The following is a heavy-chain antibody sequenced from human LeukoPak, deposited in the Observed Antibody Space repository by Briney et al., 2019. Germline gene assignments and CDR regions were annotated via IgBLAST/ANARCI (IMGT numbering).Heavy chain of an antibody. J-gene: IGHJ5*02. CDR1: GGSISSYY. V-gene: IGHV4-4*07. Sequence: SETLSLTCTVSGGSISSYYWSWIRQPAGKGLEWIGRIYTSGSTNYNPSLKSRVTMSVDTSKNQFPLKLSSVTAADTAVYYCARERTVVVITGGWFDPWGQGTLVTVSS. D-gene: IGHD3-22*01. CDR2: IYTSGST. CDR3: ARERTVVVITGGWFDP.